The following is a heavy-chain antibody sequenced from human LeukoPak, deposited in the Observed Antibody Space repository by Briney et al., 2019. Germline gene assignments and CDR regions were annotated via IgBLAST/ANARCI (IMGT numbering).Heavy chain of an antibody. CDR1: GFTVSSNY. D-gene: IGHD3-22*01. CDR3: ARAHDRGYYYGFDY. J-gene: IGHJ4*02. CDR2: IYSSGNT. V-gene: IGHV3-66*01. Sequence: GGSLRLSCAASGFTVSSNYMSWVRQAPGQGLEWVSVIYSSGNTYYADSVQGRFTMSRDNPENTLYLQMNSLRAEDTALYYCARAHDRGYYYGFDYWGQGTLVTVSS.